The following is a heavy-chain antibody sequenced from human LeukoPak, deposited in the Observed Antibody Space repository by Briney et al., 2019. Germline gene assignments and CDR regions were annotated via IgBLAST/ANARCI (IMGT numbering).Heavy chain of an antibody. CDR2: IYTSGST. CDR1: GGSISSYY. Sequence: SETLSLTCTVSGGSISSYYWSWIRQPAGKGLEWIGRIYTSGSTNYNPSLKSRVTMSVDTSKNQFSLKLSSVTAADTAVYYCASEGNTVTTNYYYYYMDVWGKGTTDTVSS. CDR3: ASEGNTVTTNYYYYYMDV. D-gene: IGHD4-17*01. V-gene: IGHV4-4*07. J-gene: IGHJ6*03.